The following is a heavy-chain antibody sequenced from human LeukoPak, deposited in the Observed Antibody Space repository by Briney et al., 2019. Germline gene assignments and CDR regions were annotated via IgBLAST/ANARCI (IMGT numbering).Heavy chain of an antibody. V-gene: IGHV3-23*01. CDR3: AKDGGLWVSAHWGDS. CDR1: GVTFSSYT. J-gene: IGHJ4*02. Sequence: GGSLRLSCAASGVTFSSYTMSWVRQAPGKGLEWVSTITTSDGNTYYADSVKGRFTVSRDNSKNTLFLQMNSLRAEDTAVYYCAKDGGLWVSAHWGDSWGRGTLVTVSS. CDR2: ITTSDGNT. D-gene: IGHD7-27*01.